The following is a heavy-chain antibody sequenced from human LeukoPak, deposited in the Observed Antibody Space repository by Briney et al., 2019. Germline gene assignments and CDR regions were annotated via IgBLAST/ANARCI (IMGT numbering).Heavy chain of an antibody. Sequence: ASVKVSCKTSGYTFTNYDINWVRQATGQGLEWMGWMNPKSGNTGSAQRFQGRVTLTRDTSISTAYMELSSLRSEDTAVYYCARAWGSIDYWGQGTLVTVSS. V-gene: IGHV1-8*01. D-gene: IGHD7-27*01. J-gene: IGHJ4*02. CDR3: ARAWGSIDY. CDR1: GYTFTNYD. CDR2: MNPKSGNT.